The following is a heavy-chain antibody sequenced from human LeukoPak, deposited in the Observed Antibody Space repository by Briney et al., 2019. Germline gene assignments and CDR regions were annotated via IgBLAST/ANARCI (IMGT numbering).Heavy chain of an antibody. V-gene: IGHV1-69*06. Sequence: SVRVSCKASGGTFSSYAISWVRQAPGQGLEWMGGIIPIFGTANYAQKFQGRVTITADKSTSTAYMELSSLRSEDTAVYYCARDLSSGWYYFDYWGQGTLVTVSS. D-gene: IGHD6-19*01. J-gene: IGHJ4*02. CDR3: ARDLSSGWYYFDY. CDR2: IIPIFGTA. CDR1: GGTFSSYA.